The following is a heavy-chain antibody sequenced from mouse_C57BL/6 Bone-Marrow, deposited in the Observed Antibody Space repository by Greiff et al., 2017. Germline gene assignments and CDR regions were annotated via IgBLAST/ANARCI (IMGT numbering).Heavy chain of an antibody. Sequence: EVQLQQSGAELVRPGASVKLSCTASGFNIKDDYMHWVKQRPEQGLEWIGWIDPENGDTEYASKFQGKATITADTSSNTAYLQLSSLTSEDTAVFYGTSSGYYFDYWGQGTTLTVSS. CDR1: GFNIKDDY. J-gene: IGHJ2*01. V-gene: IGHV14-4*01. CDR2: IDPENGDT. CDR3: TSSGYYFDY. D-gene: IGHD3-2*02.